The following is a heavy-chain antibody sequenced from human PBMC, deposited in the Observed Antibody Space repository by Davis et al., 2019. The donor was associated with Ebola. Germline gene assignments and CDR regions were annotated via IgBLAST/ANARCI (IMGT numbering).Heavy chain of an antibody. J-gene: IGHJ6*02. D-gene: IGHD2-21*02. CDR1: GFTFSNFH. Sequence: GESLKISCAASGFTFSNFHIHWVRQTPGKGLVWVARIDPDGTGTNYADSVKGRFTISRDNAKGSVYLHMNSLRDEDTAVYYCARRMLGDSRGGVDVWGQGTTVAVSS. CDR3: ARRMLGDSRGGVDV. CDR2: IDPDGTGT. V-gene: IGHV3-74*01.